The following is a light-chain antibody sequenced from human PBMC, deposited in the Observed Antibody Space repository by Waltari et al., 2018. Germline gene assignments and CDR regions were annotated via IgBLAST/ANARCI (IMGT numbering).Light chain of an antibody. V-gene: IGKV1D-12*01. CDR1: QGISSW. CDR3: QQANSFPIT. CDR2: AAS. Sequence: DIQMTQSPSSVSASVGDRVTITCRASQGISSWLVWYQQKTGKAPKLLIYAASNLQSGVPSRFSGSGSGTEFTLTISSLQPEDFATYYCQQANSFPITFGQGTRLEIK. J-gene: IGKJ5*01.